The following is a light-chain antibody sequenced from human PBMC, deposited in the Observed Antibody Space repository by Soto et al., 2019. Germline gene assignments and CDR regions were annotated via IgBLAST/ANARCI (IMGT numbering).Light chain of an antibody. CDR1: QSISSW. Sequence: DSQMTQSPSTLSASVGDRVTSSCWASQSISSWLAWYQQKPGKAPKLLIYDASNLESGVPSRFSGSGSGTEFTLTITSLQPDDFATYYCQQYNSYPWTFGQGTKVDIK. V-gene: IGKV1-5*01. CDR3: QQYNSYPWT. J-gene: IGKJ1*01. CDR2: DAS.